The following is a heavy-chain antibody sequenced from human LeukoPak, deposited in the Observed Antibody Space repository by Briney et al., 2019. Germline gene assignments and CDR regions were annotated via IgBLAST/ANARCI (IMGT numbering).Heavy chain of an antibody. CDR1: GGSISSSSYS. Sequence: PSETLSLTCTVPGGSISSSSYSTGWFRQPPGKGLEWIGSIYYSGSTYYNPSLKSRVTISVDTSKNQFSLKLSSVTAADTAVYYCARHLVGAGYFDYWGQGTLVTVSS. V-gene: IGHV4-39*01. CDR2: IYYSGST. D-gene: IGHD2-15*01. J-gene: IGHJ4*02. CDR3: ARHLVGAGYFDY.